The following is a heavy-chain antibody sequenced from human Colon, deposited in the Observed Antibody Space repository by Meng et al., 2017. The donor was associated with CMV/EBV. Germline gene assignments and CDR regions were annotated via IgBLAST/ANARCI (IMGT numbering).Heavy chain of an antibody. CDR2: IFYRGGF. Sequence: GYILSWVREHQGTGREWVGHIFYRGGFFYNPSLKSRLTISVDTSKNQFSLKLTSVTVADTAVYYCARQRSGHCTYGVCSPPLDAFDVWGQGAMVTVSS. V-gene: IGHV4-31*02. CDR3: ARQRSGHCTYGVCSPPLDAFDV. CDR1: GYI. D-gene: IGHD3-10*01. J-gene: IGHJ3*01.